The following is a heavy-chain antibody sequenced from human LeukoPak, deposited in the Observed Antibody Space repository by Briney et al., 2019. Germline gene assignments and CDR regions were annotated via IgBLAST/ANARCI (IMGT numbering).Heavy chain of an antibody. CDR2: IYYSGSA. V-gene: IGHV4-39*07. J-gene: IGHJ4*02. D-gene: IGHD6-6*01. CDR1: GGSINSANYY. CDR3: ARAGSSIAARPPDY. Sequence: SETLSLTCTVSGGSINSANYYWGWIRQPPGKGLEWIGSIYYSGSAFYNPSLKSRVTISIDTFKNDFSLRLTSVAAADTAVYYCARAGSSIAARPPDYWGQGTLVIVSS.